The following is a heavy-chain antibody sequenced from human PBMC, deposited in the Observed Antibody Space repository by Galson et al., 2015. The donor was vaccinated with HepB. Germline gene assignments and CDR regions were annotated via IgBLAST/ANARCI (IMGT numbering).Heavy chain of an antibody. D-gene: IGHD2-8*01. CDR1: GFTFRSYA. J-gene: IGHJ5*02. CDR3: VNGPWSAPLRNWFDP. Sequence: SLRLSCAASGFTFRSYAMHWVRQAPGKGLEYVSAISSNGGSTYYADSVKGRFTISRDNSKNTLYLQMSSLRAEDTAVYYCVNGPWSAPLRNWFDPWGQGTLVTVSS. V-gene: IGHV3-64D*06. CDR2: ISSNGGST.